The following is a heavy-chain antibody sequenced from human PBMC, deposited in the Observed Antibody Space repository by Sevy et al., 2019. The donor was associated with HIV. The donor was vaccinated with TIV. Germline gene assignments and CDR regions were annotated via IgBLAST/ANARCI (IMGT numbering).Heavy chain of an antibody. CDR2: ISGSGGSS. CDR1: GFTFTNFA. D-gene: IGHD2-21*02. CDR3: AKEYDVEGLTATFDY. V-gene: IGHV3-23*01. J-gene: IGHJ4*02. Sequence: GESLKISCVASGFTFTNFALGWVRQAPGKGLEWVSSISGSGGSSYYADSVKGRLTISRDNSKNTLYLQMNSLRGEDTAVYYCAKEYDVEGLTATFDYWGQGTLVTVSS.